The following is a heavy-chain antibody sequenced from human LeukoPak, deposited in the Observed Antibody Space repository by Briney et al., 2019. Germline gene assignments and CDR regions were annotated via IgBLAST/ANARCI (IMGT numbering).Heavy chain of an antibody. CDR3: ARDSQHLNFDH. J-gene: IGHJ4*02. V-gene: IGHV3-7*04. CDR1: GFTFSNYW. CDR2: IKEGGSEK. D-gene: IGHD3-3*02. Sequence: GGSLRLSCAASGFTFSNYWMNWVRQAPGKGLEWVANIKEGGSEKYYVDSVKGRFTISRDNAKNSLYLQMDSLRAEDTAVYYCARDSQHLNFDHWGQGTRVTVSS.